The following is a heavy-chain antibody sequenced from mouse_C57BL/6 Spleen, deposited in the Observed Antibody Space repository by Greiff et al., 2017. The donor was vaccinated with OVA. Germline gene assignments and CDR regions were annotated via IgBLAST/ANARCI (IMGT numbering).Heavy chain of an antibody. Sequence: VKLQQPGAELVMPGASVKLSCKASGYTFTSYWMHWVKQRPGQGLEWIGEIDPSDSYTNYNQKFKGKSTLTVDKSSSTAYMQLSSLTSEDSAVYYCARSSSLAMDYWGQGTSVTVSS. D-gene: IGHD6-1*01. CDR2: IDPSDSYT. CDR3: ARSSSLAMDY. J-gene: IGHJ4*01. V-gene: IGHV1-69*01. CDR1: GYTFTSYW.